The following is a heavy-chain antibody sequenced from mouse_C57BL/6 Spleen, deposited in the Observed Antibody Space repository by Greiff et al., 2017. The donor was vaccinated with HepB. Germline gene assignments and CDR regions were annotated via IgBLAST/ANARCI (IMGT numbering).Heavy chain of an antibody. CDR2: INYDGSST. J-gene: IGHJ2*01. Sequence: EVMLVESEGGLVQPGSSMKLSCTASGFTFSDYYMAWVRQVPEKGLEWVANINYDGSSTYYLDSLKSRFIISRDNAKNILYLQMSSLKSEDTATYYCAREGLRGEYFDYWGQGTTLTVSS. CDR3: AREGLRGEYFDY. D-gene: IGHD2-4*01. CDR1: GFTFSDYY. V-gene: IGHV5-16*01.